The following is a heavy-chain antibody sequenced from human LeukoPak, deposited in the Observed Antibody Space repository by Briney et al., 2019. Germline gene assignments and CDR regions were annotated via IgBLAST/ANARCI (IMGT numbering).Heavy chain of an antibody. Sequence: GGSLRLSCAASGFTFSSYSMNWVRQAPGKGLEWVSSISSSSSYIYYADSVKGRFTISRDNAKNSLYMQMNSLRAEDTAVYYCARGQWELSYFDYWGQGTLVTVSS. J-gene: IGHJ4*02. D-gene: IGHD1-26*01. CDR2: ISSSSSYI. V-gene: IGHV3-21*01. CDR3: ARGQWELSYFDY. CDR1: GFTFSSYS.